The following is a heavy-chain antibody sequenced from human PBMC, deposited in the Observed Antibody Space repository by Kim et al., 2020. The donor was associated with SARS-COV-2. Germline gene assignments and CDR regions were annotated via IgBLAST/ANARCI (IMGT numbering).Heavy chain of an antibody. CDR1: GFTFSTYT. V-gene: IGHV3-30-3*01. Sequence: GRSLRLSCAASGFTFSTYTMHWVRRAPGKGLEWVAVISYDGSKKYYADSVKGAFTISRDNSKNTLYLQMNSLRAEDTAVYYCARDRDSDILTGYYMGAWGQGTLVTVST. D-gene: IGHD3-9*01. J-gene: IGHJ4*02. CDR2: ISYDGSKK. CDR3: ARDRDSDILTGYYMGA.